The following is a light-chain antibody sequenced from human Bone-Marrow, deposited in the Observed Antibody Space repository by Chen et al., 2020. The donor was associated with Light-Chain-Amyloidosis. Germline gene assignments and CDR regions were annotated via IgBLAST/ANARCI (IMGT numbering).Light chain of an antibody. V-gene: IGKV3-20*01. CDR1: QTISSNY. Sequence: IVLTQSPGTLSLSPGERANLSCRASQTISSNYLTWYQQKFGQAPRLLIYRSSSRATGIPDRFTGSGSGTDFTLAINRLEPEDFAMYYCQQYGTSPLTFGGGTKVEIK. CDR3: QQYGTSPLT. J-gene: IGKJ4*01. CDR2: RSS.